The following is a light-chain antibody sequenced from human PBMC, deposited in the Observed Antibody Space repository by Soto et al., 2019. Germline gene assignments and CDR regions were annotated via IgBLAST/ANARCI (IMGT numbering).Light chain of an antibody. CDR2: YDS. Sequence: SYELTQTPSVSVAPGKTARITCGGNNIGSKSVHWYQQKPGQAPVLVIYYDSDRPSGIPERFSGSNSGNTATLTISRVEAGDEADYCCQVWDSSTDHVVFGGGTKVTVL. CDR3: QVWDSSTDHVV. V-gene: IGLV3-21*04. CDR1: NIGSKS. J-gene: IGLJ3*02.